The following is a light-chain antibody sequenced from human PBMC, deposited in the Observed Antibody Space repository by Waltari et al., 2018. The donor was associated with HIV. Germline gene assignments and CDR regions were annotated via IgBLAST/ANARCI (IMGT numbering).Light chain of an antibody. Sequence: DIQMTQSPSSLSASVGDRVSITCRASQNVDTDLNWYQQKPGEAPQLLIYSAYRCQSAVPPRFSGSGSGTLFTLTIDGLQPDDLATYYCQQSFRPPLTFGPGTKV. CDR2: SAY. J-gene: IGKJ3*01. CDR1: QNVDTD. V-gene: IGKV1-39*01. CDR3: QQSFRPPLT.